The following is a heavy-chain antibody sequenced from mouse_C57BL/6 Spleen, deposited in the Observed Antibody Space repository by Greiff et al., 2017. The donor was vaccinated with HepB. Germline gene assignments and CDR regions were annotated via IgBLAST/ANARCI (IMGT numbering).Heavy chain of an antibody. CDR1: GYAFSSSW. V-gene: IGHV1-82*01. CDR3: ARWGYGSSFYWYFDV. CDR2: IYPGDGDT. D-gene: IGHD1-1*01. Sequence: VKLLESGPELVKPGASVKISCKASGYAFSSSWMNWVKQRPGKGLEWIGRIYPGDGDTNYNGKFKGKATLTADKSSSTAYMQRSSLTSEDSAVYFCARWGYGSSFYWYFDVWGTGTTVTVSS. J-gene: IGHJ1*03.